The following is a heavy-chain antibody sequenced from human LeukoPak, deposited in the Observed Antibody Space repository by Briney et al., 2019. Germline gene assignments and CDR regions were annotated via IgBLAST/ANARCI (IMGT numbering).Heavy chain of an antibody. CDR2: IYYSGSI. Sequence: TPSETLSLTCTVSGGSISTYYWSWIRQSPGKGLEWIGHIYYSGSIKYNPSLKSRVTISLDTSKNQFSLKLTSVIAADTAVYYCARSYSSTPQYYYYYYMDVWGKGTTVTVSS. V-gene: IGHV4-59*01. D-gene: IGHD6-13*01. J-gene: IGHJ6*03. CDR1: GGSISTYY. CDR3: ARSYSSTPQYYYYYYMDV.